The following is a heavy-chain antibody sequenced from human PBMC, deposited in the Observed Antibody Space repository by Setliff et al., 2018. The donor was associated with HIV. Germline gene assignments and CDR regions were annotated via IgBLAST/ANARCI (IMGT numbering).Heavy chain of an antibody. CDR2: IYYSGST. J-gene: IGHJ4*02. Sequence: SETLSLTCTVPGGSVSSGSYYWSWIRQPPGKGLEWICYIYYSGSTKHNPSLKSRVTISLDTSKNQFSLKLTSVTAADTAVYYCARYSPRGYTLTGPYWGQGTLVTVSS. V-gene: IGHV4-61*01. CDR3: ARYSPRGYTLTGPY. D-gene: IGHD6-25*01. CDR1: GGSVSSGSYY.